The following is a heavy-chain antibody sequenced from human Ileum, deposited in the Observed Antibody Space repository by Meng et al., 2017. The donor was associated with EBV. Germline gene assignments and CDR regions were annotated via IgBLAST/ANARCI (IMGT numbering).Heavy chain of an antibody. Sequence: QVQLQASGPGLGTPSETLSLPCTVSGGSVATTSDNWSWIRQPPGKGLEWIGYIDYSGSAKYNPSLQSRVDMSVDTSKNHFSLKLRSVTAADTGLYYCARGSTFILVDWGQGTLVTVSS. CDR2: IDYSGSA. J-gene: IGHJ4*02. CDR1: GGSVATTSDN. CDR3: ARGSTFILVD. V-gene: IGHV4-61*03. D-gene: IGHD3-22*01.